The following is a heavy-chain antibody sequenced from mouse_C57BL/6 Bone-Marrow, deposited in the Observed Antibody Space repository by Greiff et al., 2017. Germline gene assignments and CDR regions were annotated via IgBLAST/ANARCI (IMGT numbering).Heavy chain of an antibody. V-gene: IGHV1-19*01. CDR1: GYTFTDYY. Sequence: VQLKQSGPVLVKPGASVKLSCKASGYTFTDYYLNWVKQSHGKSLEWIGVINPYNGGTSYNQKFKGKATLPVDKSSSTAYMERNSLISEDSAVYYCASITTVVARGGLYYWGQGTTLTVSS. D-gene: IGHD1-1*01. CDR3: ASITTVVARGGLYY. CDR2: INPYNGGT. J-gene: IGHJ2*01.